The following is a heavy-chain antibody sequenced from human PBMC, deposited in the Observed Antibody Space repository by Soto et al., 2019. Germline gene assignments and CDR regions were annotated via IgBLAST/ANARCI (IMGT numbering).Heavy chain of an antibody. V-gene: IGHV3-30*18. CDR2: ISYDGSNK. Sequence: GGSLRLSCAASGFTFSSYGMHWVRQASGKGLEWVAVISYDGSNKYYADSVKGRFTISRDNSKNTLYLQMNSLRAEDTAVYYCAKHESHDYWGQGTLVTVSS. CDR3: AKHESHDY. CDR1: GFTFSSYG. J-gene: IGHJ4*02.